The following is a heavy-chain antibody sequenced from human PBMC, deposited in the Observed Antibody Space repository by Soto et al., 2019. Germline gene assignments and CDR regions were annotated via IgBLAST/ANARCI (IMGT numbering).Heavy chain of an antibody. CDR1: GFTFSSYA. Sequence: HPGGSLRLSCAASGFTFSSYAMSWVRQAPGKXLEWVSAISGSGGSTYYADSVKGRFTISRDNSKNTLYLQMNSLRAEDTAVYYCAITPPYYYDSSGYYAFDIWGQGTMVTVSS. CDR2: ISGSGGST. CDR3: AITPPYYYDSSGYYAFDI. D-gene: IGHD3-22*01. J-gene: IGHJ3*02. V-gene: IGHV3-23*01.